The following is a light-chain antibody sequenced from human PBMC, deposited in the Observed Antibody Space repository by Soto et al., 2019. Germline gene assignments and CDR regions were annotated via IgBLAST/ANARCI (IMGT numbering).Light chain of an antibody. CDR2: GAS. J-gene: IGKJ1*01. CDR1: QSVSSNY. V-gene: IGKV3-20*01. CDR3: QQYAGSHLWT. Sequence: DIVLTQSPGTLSLSPGERATLSCRASQSVSSNYLAWYQQKPGQAPRLLIYGASTRATGVPDRFSGSGSGTDFTLTISRLEPEDFAVYHCQQYAGSHLWTFGQGTKVDIK.